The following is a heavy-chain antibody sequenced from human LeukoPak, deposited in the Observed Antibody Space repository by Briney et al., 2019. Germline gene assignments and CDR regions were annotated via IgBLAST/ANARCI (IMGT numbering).Heavy chain of an antibody. CDR1: GDSVSINSAA. CDR3: ARDHRWELQWYYYYYMDV. CDR2: TYYRSKWYN. J-gene: IGHJ6*03. Sequence: SQTLSLTFAISGDSVSINSAAWNWFRQSPSRGLEWLGRTYYRSKWYNDYAVSVKSRITINPDTSKNQFSLQLNSVTPEDTAVYYCARDHRWELQWYYYYYMDVWGKGTTVTVSS. V-gene: IGHV6-1*01. D-gene: IGHD1-26*01.